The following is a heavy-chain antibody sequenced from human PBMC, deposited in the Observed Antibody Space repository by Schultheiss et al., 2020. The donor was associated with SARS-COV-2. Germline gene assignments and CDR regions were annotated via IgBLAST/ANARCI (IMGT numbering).Heavy chain of an antibody. CDR2: IYYSGST. CDR1: GGSISSYY. CDR3: ARGGDDFWSGYFAYYMDV. Sequence: SETLSLTCTVSGGSISSYYWSWIRQPPGKGLEWIGSIYYSGSTYYNPSLKSRVTISVDTSKNQFSLKLSSVTATDTAVYYCARGGDDFWSGYFAYYMDVWGKGTTVTVSS. J-gene: IGHJ6*03. D-gene: IGHD3-3*01. V-gene: IGHV4-59*12.